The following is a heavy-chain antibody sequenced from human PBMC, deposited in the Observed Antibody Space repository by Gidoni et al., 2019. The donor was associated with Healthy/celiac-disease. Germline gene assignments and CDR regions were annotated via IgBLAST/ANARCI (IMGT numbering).Heavy chain of an antibody. CDR1: GFTFSSYA. V-gene: IGHV3-23*04. D-gene: IGHD4-17*01. CDR2: ISGSGGST. CDR3: AKGGAGYGDPLYGPRYFQH. Sequence: EVQLEESGGGLVQPGGSLRLSCAASGFTFSSYAMSWVRQAPGKGLEWVSGISGSGGSTYYADSVKGRFTISRDNSKNTLYLQMNSLRAEDTAVYYCAKGGAGYGDPLYGPRYFQHWGQGTLVTVSS. J-gene: IGHJ1*01.